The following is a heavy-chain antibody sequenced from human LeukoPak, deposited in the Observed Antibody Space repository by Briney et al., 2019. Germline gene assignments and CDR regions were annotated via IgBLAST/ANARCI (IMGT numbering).Heavy chain of an antibody. J-gene: IGHJ6*03. CDR1: GDSVSSHSAA. V-gene: IGHV6-1*01. Sequence: SQTLSLTCAISGDSVSSHSAAWNWIRQSPSRGLEWLGRTYYRSKWYNDYAISVKSRITINPDISKNQFSLQLNSVTPEDTAVYYCARALRDLSYDFWSGYFYMDVWGKGTTVTVSS. CDR2: TYYRSKWYN. D-gene: IGHD3-3*01. CDR3: ARALRDLSYDFWSGYFYMDV.